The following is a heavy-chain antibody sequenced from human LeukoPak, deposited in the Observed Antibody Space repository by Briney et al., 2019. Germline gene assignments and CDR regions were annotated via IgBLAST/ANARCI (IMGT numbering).Heavy chain of an antibody. D-gene: IGHD2-2*02. J-gene: IGHJ5*02. CDR2: ISAYNGNT. CDR3: ARDRGPYCSSTSCYTGGFDP. Sequence: ASVKVSCKASGYTFTSYGISWVRQAPGQGLEWMGWISAYNGNTNYAQKLQGRVTMTTDTSTSTAYMELRSLRSDDTAVYYCARDRGPYCSSTSCYTGGFDPWGQGTLVTVSS. CDR1: GYTFTSYG. V-gene: IGHV1-18*01.